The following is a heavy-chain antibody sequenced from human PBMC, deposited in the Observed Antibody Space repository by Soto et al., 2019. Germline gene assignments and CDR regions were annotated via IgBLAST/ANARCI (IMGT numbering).Heavy chain of an antibody. Sequence: LSLTCSVSGDSVSSGTYYWSWIRQPPGKGLEWIGYIHHTGSTNYNSSLKRRVTLSVDTSKNQFSLNLSSVPAADTAVYYCARELPQRQGRNMDVWGQGTTVTVSS. CDR2: IHHTGST. CDR1: GDSVSSGTYY. D-gene: IGHD1-1*01. V-gene: IGHV4-61*01. CDR3: ARELPQRQGRNMDV. J-gene: IGHJ6*02.